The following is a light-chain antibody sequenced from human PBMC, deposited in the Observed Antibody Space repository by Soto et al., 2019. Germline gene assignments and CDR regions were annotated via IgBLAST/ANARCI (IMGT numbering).Light chain of an antibody. Sequence: EIVLTQSPGTLSLSPGERATLSCRASQSVSSSFLARLQQKPGQAPRLLIYGASSRATGIPDRFSGSGSGTDFTLSTSRLEPVDFAVYYCQQYGSSWTFGQGTKVEIK. J-gene: IGKJ1*01. CDR3: QQYGSSWT. V-gene: IGKV3-20*01. CDR1: QSVSSSF. CDR2: GAS.